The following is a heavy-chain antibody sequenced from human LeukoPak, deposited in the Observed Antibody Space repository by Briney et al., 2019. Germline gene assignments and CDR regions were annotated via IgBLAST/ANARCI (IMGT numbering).Heavy chain of an antibody. V-gene: IGHV4-4*07. CDR1: GVSISSYY. CDR2: IYTSGST. J-gene: IGHJ3*02. CDR3: AKLTGGLNPYDAFDI. Sequence: PSETLSLTCTVSGVSISSYYLSWIRQPAGKGLELIGRIYTSGSTTYNPSLKSRVTMSVDTSKNQFSLKLSSVTAADTAVYYCAKLTGGLNPYDAFDIWGQGTMVTVSS. D-gene: IGHD4/OR15-4a*01.